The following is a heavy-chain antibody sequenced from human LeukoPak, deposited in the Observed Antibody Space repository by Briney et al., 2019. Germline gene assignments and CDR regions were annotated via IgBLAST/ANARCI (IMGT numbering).Heavy chain of an antibody. J-gene: IGHJ5*02. Sequence: SETLSLTCTVSGGSISSGDYYWSWIRQPPGKGLEWIGYIYYSGSTYYNPSLKSRVTISVDTSKNQFSLKLSSVTAADTAVYYCARDRGMITFGEVIRNWFDPWGQGTLVTVSS. D-gene: IGHD3-16*02. CDR3: ARDRGMITFGEVIRNWFDP. CDR1: GGSISSGDYY. CDR2: IYYSGST. V-gene: IGHV4-30-4*01.